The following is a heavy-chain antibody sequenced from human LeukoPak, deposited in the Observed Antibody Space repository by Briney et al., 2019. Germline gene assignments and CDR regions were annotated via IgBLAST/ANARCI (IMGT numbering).Heavy chain of an antibody. J-gene: IGHJ4*02. CDR1: GFTFSDYY. V-gene: IGHV3-11*04. CDR3: ARGVAVAGTTLDY. Sequence: GGSLRLSCAASGFTFSDYYMSWIRQAPGKGLEWVSYISSSGSTIYYADSVKGRFTISRDNSKNTLYLQMNSLRAEDTAVYYCARGVAVAGTTLDYWGQGTLVTVSS. D-gene: IGHD6-13*01. CDR2: ISSSGSTI.